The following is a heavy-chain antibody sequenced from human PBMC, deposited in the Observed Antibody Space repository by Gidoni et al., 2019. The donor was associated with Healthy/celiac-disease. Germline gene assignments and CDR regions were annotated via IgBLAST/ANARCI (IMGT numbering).Heavy chain of an antibody. CDR2: INPNSGGT. J-gene: IGHJ4*02. D-gene: IGHD3-10*01. CDR1: GYTFTGYY. CDR3: ARGGHSMVRGGDFYY. Sequence: QVQLVQSGAEVKKPGASVKVSCKASGYTFTGYYMPWVRQAPGQGLDVMGWINPNSGGTTYAQKCQGRVTRTRDTSISTAYMELRRLRSDDTAVYYCARGGHSMVRGGDFYYWGQGTLVTVSS. V-gene: IGHV1-2*02.